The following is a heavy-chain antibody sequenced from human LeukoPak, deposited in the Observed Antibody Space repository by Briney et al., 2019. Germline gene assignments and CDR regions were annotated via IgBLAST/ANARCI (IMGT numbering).Heavy chain of an antibody. V-gene: IGHV3-23*01. CDR3: ARGEATVKGNWFDP. J-gene: IGHJ5*02. CDR2: ISGSGGST. Sequence: GSLRLSCAASGFTFSSYAMSWVRQAPGKGLEWVSAISGSGGSTYYADSVKGRFTISRDNAKNSLYLQMNSLRAEDTAVYYCARGEATVKGNWFDPWGQGTLVTVSS. D-gene: IGHD4-17*01. CDR1: GFTFSSYA.